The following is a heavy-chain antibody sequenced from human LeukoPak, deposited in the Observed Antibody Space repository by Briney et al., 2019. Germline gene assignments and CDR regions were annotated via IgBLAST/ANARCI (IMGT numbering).Heavy chain of an antibody. CDR3: ASSGPLDAFDI. Sequence: GGSLRLSCAASGFTVSDTYMSWVRQAPGKGLEWVSYISSSSSTIYYADSVKGRFTISRDNAKNSLYLQMNSLRAEDTAVYYCASSGPLDAFDIWGQGTMVTVSS. CDR1: GFTVSDTY. D-gene: IGHD1-1*01. V-gene: IGHV3-11*04. CDR2: ISSSSSTI. J-gene: IGHJ3*02.